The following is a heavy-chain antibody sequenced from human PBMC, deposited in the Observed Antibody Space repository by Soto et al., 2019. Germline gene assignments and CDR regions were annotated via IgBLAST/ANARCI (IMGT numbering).Heavy chain of an antibody. CDR3: ARDPAEAGPNCFDP. D-gene: IGHD6-13*01. CDR2: ISSSSSYI. J-gene: IGHJ5*01. Sequence: PVGSLRLSCAASGFTFSSYSMNWVRQAPGKGLEWVSSISSSSSYIYYADSVKGRFTISRDNAKNSLYLQMNSLRAEDTAVYYCARDPAEAGPNCFDPCGQRTLVTVSS. V-gene: IGHV3-21*01. CDR1: GFTFSSYS.